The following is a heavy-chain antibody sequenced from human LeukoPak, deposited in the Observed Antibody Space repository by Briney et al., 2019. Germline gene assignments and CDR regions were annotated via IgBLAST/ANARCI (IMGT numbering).Heavy chain of an antibody. CDR1: GLTSIVNA. CDR2: IWYDGSKK. V-gene: IGHV3-33*06. CDR3: AKDVGLRYFFDY. D-gene: IGHD4-17*01. J-gene: IGHJ4*02. Sequence: GGPLSLSLPPLGLTSIVNARPWSPQAPAKGREGVALIWYDGSKKDYAGSVKGRFTISRDGSKNTLYLQMNSLRAEDTAVYYCAKDVGLRYFFDYWGQGTLVTVSS.